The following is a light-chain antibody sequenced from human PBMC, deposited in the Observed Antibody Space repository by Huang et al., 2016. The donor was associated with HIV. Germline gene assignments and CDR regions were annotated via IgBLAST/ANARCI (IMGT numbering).Light chain of an antibody. CDR1: RAITND. CDR3: LQDYDYPRT. Sequence: AIQMTQSPTPLSASVGDRVTITCRASRAITNDLGWYQQTPGEAPKLLIYSASSLPLGVPSRFSGNGSGTDFTLTINSLQPEDFATYYCLQDYDYPRTFGQGTKVEIK. CDR2: SAS. J-gene: IGKJ1*01. V-gene: IGKV1-6*01.